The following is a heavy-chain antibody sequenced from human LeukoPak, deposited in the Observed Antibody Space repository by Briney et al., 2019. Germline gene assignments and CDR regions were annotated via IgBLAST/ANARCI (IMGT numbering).Heavy chain of an antibody. D-gene: IGHD6-19*01. J-gene: IGHJ1*01. CDR1: GFTVSSNY. Sequence: GGSLRLSCAASGFTVSSNYMSWVRQAPGKGLEWVSVIYSGSSTYYADSVKGRFTISRDNAKNSLYLQMNSLRAEDTAVYYCARVIAVAGNEYFQHWGQGTLVTVSS. CDR3: ARVIAVAGNEYFQH. V-gene: IGHV3-53*01. CDR2: IYSGSST.